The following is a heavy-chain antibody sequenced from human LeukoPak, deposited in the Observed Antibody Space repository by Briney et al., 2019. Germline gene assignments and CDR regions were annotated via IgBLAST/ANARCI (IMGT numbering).Heavy chain of an antibody. CDR1: GYRFTNYW. V-gene: IGHV5-51*01. J-gene: IGHJ4*02. CDR3: GRGVTPAVY. D-gene: IGHD2-21*02. CDR2: IYPADSQT. Sequence: GESLKISCTGSGYRFTNYWIGWVRQMPGKGLEWMGVIYPADSQTKYSASFQGQVTISADKSINTAYLQWNSLKASDTAMYYCGRGVTPAVYWGQGTLVTVSS.